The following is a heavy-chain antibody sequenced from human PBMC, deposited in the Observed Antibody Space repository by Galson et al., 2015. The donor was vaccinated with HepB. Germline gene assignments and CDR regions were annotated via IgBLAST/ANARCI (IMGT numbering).Heavy chain of an antibody. V-gene: IGHV4-59*01. Sequence: ETLSLTCTVSGGSISHYQWSWIRQSPGRGLEWIAYMYYSGTTNYNPSLKSRVAISVDTSKNQFSLKLSSVTAADTAVYYCARAVLVERAYYYDSSGYAHNNWFDPWGQGTLVTVSS. J-gene: IGHJ5*02. D-gene: IGHD3-22*01. CDR2: MYYSGTT. CDR1: GGSISHYQ. CDR3: ARAVLVERAYYYDSSGYAHNNWFDP.